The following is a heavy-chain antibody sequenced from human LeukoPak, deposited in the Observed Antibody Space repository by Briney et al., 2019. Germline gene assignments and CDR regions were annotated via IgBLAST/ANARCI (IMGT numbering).Heavy chain of an antibody. V-gene: IGHV3-33*06. D-gene: IGHD6-13*01. CDR1: GFTFSSYG. CDR2: IWYDGSNK. J-gene: IGHJ4*02. Sequence: GGSLRLSCAASGFTFSSYGMHWVRQAPGKGLEWVAVIWYDGSNKYYADSVKGRFTTSRDHSKNTLYLQMNSLRAEDTAVYYCAKEMKTITAAGIMDYWGQGTLVTVSS. CDR3: AKEMKTITAAGIMDY.